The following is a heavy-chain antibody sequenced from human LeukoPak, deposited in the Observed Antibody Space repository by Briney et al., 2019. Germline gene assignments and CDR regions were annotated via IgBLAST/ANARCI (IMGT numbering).Heavy chain of an antibody. J-gene: IGHJ4*02. Sequence: GGSLRLSCAASGFTFSSYGMHWVRQAPGKGLEWVAFIRYDGSNKYYADSVKGRFTISRDNSKNTLYLQMNSLRAEDTAVYYCAKGPTYYYDSSGYTFDYWGQGTLVTVSS. D-gene: IGHD3-22*01. V-gene: IGHV3-30*02. CDR3: AKGPTYYYDSSGYTFDY. CDR2: IRYDGSNK. CDR1: GFTFSSYG.